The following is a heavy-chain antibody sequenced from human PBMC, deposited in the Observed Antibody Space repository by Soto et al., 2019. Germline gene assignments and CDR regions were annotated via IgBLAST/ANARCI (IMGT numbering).Heavy chain of an antibody. J-gene: IGHJ1*01. CDR1: GCSFTSYY. Sequence: GKVSCKESGCSFTSYYIHWVRQAPGQGLEWMGWINPFDGSRMFAQSFQGRVTMTRDTSTSTVYMEVSSLRSEDTAVYCCSRLDPGETSPCYHWG. D-gene: IGHD3-10*01. CDR2: INPFDGSR. V-gene: IGHV1-46*03. CDR3: SRLDPGETSPCYH.